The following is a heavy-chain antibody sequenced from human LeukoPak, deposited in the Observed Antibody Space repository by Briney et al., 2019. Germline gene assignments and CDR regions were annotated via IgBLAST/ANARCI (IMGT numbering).Heavy chain of an antibody. CDR3: AGRLGHCSSINCPSP. CDR2: INPNSGGT. J-gene: IGHJ3*01. V-gene: IGHV1-2*06. CDR1: GYTFTGYY. Sequence: ASVNVSCKASGYTFTGYYMHWVRQAPGQGLEWMGRINPNSGGTNYAQKFQGRVTMTRDTSISTAYMELSRLGSGDTAVYYCAGRLGHCSSINCPSPWGQGTMVTVSS. D-gene: IGHD2-2*01.